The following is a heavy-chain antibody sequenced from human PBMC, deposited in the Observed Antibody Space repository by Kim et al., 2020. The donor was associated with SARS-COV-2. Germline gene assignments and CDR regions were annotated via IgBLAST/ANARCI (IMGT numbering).Heavy chain of an antibody. J-gene: IGHJ4*02. CDR3: TRSVAGLFDY. V-gene: IGHV6-1*01. CDR2: TYYRSKWFN. D-gene: IGHD3-16*01. CDR1: GDSVSTKSAA. Sequence: SQTLSLTCDISGDSVSTKSAAWSWIRQSPSGGLEWLGRTYYRSKWFNDYAVSVKSRMTINADTSKNQCSLQLNSMTPEDTAVYYCTRSVAGLFDYWGQGTLVTVSS.